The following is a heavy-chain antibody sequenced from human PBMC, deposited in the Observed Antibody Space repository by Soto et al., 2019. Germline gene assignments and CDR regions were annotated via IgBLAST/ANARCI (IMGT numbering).Heavy chain of an antibody. V-gene: IGHV3-49*03. CDR1: VVNLGVSA. Sequence: RGMRVSSPTSVVNLGVSAMTGFRHAQGKGLEWLGLIRGKAYGGTTEYAASVRGRFTIPRDDSKSIAYLQMASLKTEDTAIYYCCRGMYTPYETSPLSFDYWGQGTQVTVS. CDR2: IRGKAYGGTT. J-gene: IGHJ4*02. D-gene: IGHD3-22*01. CDR3: CRGMYTPYETSPLSFDY.